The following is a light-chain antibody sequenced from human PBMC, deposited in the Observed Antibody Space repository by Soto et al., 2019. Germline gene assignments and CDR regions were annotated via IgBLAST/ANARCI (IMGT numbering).Light chain of an antibody. CDR2: AAS. J-gene: IGKJ1*01. V-gene: IGKV1-39*01. CDR3: QQSYFTPT. CDR1: QSISSY. Sequence: DIQMTQSPSSLSASVGDRVTITCRASQSISSYLNWYQQKPGKAPKLLIYAASSLQSGVPSRFSGSGSGTDFTLTISGVQHEDFATYYCQQSYFTPTFGQGTKVDI.